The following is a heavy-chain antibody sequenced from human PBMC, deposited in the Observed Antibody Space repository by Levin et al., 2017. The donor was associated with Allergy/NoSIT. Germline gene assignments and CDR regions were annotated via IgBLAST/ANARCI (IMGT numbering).Heavy chain of an antibody. CDR2: INHSGSAT. CDR3: AKAGGISWYHY. CDR1: GFTFGGYT. J-gene: IGHJ4*02. Sequence: TGGSLRLSCAASGFTFGGYTMGWVRQAPGKGLEWVSDINHSGSATYYADSVKGRFTISRDNSKNTLYLQMNSLTADDTAVYYCAKAGGISWYHYWGQGTLVTVSS. V-gene: IGHV3-23*01. D-gene: IGHD6-13*01.